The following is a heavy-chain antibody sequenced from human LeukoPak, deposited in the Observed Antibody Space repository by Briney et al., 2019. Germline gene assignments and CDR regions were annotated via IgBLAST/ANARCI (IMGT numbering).Heavy chain of an antibody. CDR2: IWYDGSNK. CDR3: ASGGGSGYSYGHFDY. D-gene: IGHD5-18*01. J-gene: IGHJ4*02. V-gene: IGHV3-33*01. CDR1: GFTFSSYG. Sequence: GRSLRLSCAASGFTFSSYGMHWVRQAPGKGLEWVAVIWYDGSNKYYAGSVKGRFTISRDNSKNTLYLQMNSLRAEDTAVYYCASGGGSGYSYGHFDYWGQGTLVTVSS.